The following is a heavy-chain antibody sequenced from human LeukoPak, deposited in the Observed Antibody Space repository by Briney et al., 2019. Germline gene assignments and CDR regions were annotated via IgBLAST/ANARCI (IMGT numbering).Heavy chain of an antibody. CDR2: IRYDGSNK. Sequence: GGSLRLSCAASGFTFSSYGMHWVRQAPGKGLEWVAFIRYDGSNKYYADSVKGRFTISRDNSKNTLYLQMNSLRAEDTAVYYCASQNYYFWSGYYVAFDIWGQGTMVTVPS. D-gene: IGHD3-3*01. CDR1: GFTFSSYG. V-gene: IGHV3-30*02. CDR3: ASQNYYFWSGYYVAFDI. J-gene: IGHJ3*02.